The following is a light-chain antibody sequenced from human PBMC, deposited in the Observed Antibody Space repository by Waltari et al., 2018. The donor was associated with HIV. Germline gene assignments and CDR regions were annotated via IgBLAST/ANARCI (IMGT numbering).Light chain of an antibody. CDR1: SSDVGGYNH. CDR3: CSYAGSGTYV. Sequence: ALTQPASVSGSPGQSITISCTGTSSDVGGYNHVSWYQQHPGKAPKLMIHDVIKRPSGVSNRFSGSKSGNTASLTISGLQAEDEADYYCCSYAGSGTYVFGTGTKVTVL. CDR2: DVI. V-gene: IGLV2-23*02. J-gene: IGLJ1*01.